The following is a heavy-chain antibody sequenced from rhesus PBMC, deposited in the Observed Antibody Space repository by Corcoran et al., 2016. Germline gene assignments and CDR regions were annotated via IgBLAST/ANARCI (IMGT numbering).Heavy chain of an antibody. D-gene: IGHD6-31*01. Sequence: QLQLQESGPGLVKPSETLSLTCAVSGGSISSNWWSWIRQPPGKGLEWIGRISGRGGSPASTPPLKSRFTSSTGPSKNQFSLKLSAGTAADTAVYCGARQNSGWYYFDYWGQGVLVTVSS. CDR1: GGSISSNW. CDR2: ISGRGGSP. J-gene: IGHJ4*01. V-gene: IGHV4-173*01. CDR3: ARQNSGWYYFDY.